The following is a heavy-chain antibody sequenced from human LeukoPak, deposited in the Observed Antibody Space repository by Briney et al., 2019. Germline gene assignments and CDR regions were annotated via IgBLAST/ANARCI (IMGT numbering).Heavy chain of an antibody. CDR2: IYYSGST. Sequence: SETLSLTCTVSGGSISSSGYYWGWIRQPPGKGLEWIGSIYYSGSTYYNPSLKSRVTISVDTSKNQFSLKLSSVTAADTAAYYCARPRYDYVWGSYRSVYFDYWGQGTLVTVSS. CDR1: GGSISSSGYY. CDR3: ARPRYDYVWGSYRSVYFDY. D-gene: IGHD3-16*02. J-gene: IGHJ4*02. V-gene: IGHV4-39*01.